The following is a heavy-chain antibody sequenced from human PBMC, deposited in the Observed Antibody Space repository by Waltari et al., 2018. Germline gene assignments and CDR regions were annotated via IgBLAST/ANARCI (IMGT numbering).Heavy chain of an antibody. D-gene: IGHD6-6*01. Sequence: QVQLQQWGAGLLKPSETLSLTCAVYGGSFSGYYWSWIRQPPGKGLEWIGEINHSGSTNYNPSLNSRVTISVDTSKNQFSLKLSSVTAADTAVYYCASGSGAARPFLGYWGQGTLVTVSS. V-gene: IGHV4-34*01. CDR2: INHSGST. CDR1: GGSFSGYY. J-gene: IGHJ4*02. CDR3: ASGSGAARPFLGY.